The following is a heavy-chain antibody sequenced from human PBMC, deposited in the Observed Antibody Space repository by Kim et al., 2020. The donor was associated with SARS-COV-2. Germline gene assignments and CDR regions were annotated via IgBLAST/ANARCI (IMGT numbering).Heavy chain of an antibody. CDR1: GFTFSNAW. CDR3: TTDSGRSDLGEYDYVWGSYRFDY. CDR2: IKSKTDGGTT. J-gene: IGHJ4*02. Sequence: GGSLRLSCAASGFTFSNAWMNWVRQAPGKGLEWVGRIKSKTDGGTTDYAAPVKGRFTISRDDSKNTLYLQMNSLKTEDTAVYYCTTDSGRSDLGEYDYVWGSYRFDYWGQGTLVTVSS. V-gene: IGHV3-15*01. D-gene: IGHD3-16*02.